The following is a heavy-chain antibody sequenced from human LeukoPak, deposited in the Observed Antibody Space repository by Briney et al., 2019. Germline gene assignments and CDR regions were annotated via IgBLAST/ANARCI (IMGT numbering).Heavy chain of an antibody. CDR1: RFTFSNYW. CDR3: AKWGPYCVGDYCPTLDS. CDR2: INQDGSKK. D-gene: IGHD2-21*02. Sequence: PGGSLRLSRAASRFTFSNYWMSWVRQAPGKGLEWVANINQDGSKKRYADSMKGRFTISRDNAKESLYLQLNSLRAEDTAVYYCAKWGPYCVGDYCPTLDSWGPGTLVTVSS. V-gene: IGHV3-7*01. J-gene: IGHJ4*02.